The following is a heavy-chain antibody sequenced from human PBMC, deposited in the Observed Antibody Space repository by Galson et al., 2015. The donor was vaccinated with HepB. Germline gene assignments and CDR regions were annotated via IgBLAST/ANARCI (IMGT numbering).Heavy chain of an antibody. CDR2: ISAYNRNT. V-gene: IGHV1-18*01. CDR3: ARNLYGYGDYADDY. Sequence: SVKVSCKASGYMFSSYSITWVRQAPGQGLEWMGWISAYNRNTNFAQKFQGRVTMTTDTSTNTAYMELRSLRSDDTAVYYCARNLYGYGDYADDYWGQGTLVTVSS. J-gene: IGHJ4*02. D-gene: IGHD4-17*01. CDR1: GYMFSSYS.